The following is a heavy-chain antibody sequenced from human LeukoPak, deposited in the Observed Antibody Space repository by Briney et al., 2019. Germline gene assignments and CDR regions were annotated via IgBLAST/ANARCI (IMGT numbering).Heavy chain of an antibody. J-gene: IGHJ1*01. D-gene: IGHD4-17*01. CDR2: INKDGSST. V-gene: IGHV3-74*01. CDR3: AGPLYGDFAKYFQR. CDR1: GFTFSSYW. Sequence: QPGGSLRLSCAASGFTFSSYWMHWVRQAPGKGLVWVSHINKDGSSTSYADSVKGRFTISRDNAKNTLYLQMSSLRAEDTALYYCAGPLYGDFAKYFQRWGQGTLVTVSS.